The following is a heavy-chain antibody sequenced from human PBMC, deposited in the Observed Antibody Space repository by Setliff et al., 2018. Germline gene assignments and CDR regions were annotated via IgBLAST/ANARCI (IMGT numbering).Heavy chain of an antibody. CDR2: INPGGGSA. CDR3: ARAGVAAADRKGLLEY. D-gene: IGHD6-13*01. CDR1: GYTLSRHY. V-gene: IGHV1-46*01. J-gene: IGHJ4*02. Sequence: ASVKVSCKATGYTLSRHYMHWARQAPGQGLKWMGIINPGGGSASIVQKFQGRVTMTSDTSTSTVYMEFTGLTSEDTAVYYCARAGVAAADRKGLLEYWGQGTLVTVSS.